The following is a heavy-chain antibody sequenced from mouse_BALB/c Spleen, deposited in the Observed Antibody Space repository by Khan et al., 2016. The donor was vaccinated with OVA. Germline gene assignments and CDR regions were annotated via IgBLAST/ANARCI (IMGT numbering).Heavy chain of an antibody. CDR2: IDPFSGGT. J-gene: IGHJ3*01. Sequence: VQLKQSGPELMKPGASVKISCKASGYSFTNYYIHWVIQSHGKSLEWIGYIDPFSGGTTYNQKFKGKATLTVDKSSSTAYTHLSNLTSEDSAVYYCTRHGFVAWFTYWGQGTLVTVSA. D-gene: IGHD2-2*01. V-gene: IGHV1S135*01. CDR3: TRHGFVAWFTY. CDR1: GYSFTNYY.